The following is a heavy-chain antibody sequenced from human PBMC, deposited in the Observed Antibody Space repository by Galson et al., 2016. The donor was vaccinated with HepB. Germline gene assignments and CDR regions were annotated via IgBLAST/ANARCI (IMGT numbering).Heavy chain of an antibody. CDR2: SSAYNGGT. CDR3: GRDLTNQYGSGSIDY. Sequence: SVKVSCKASGYTFSSYGITWVRQAPGQGLEWLGWSSAYNGGTTYAQKVQGRVIMTTDTSTSTAYMELRSLRSDDTAVYYCGRDLTNQYGSGSIDYWGQGTQVIVSS. J-gene: IGHJ4*02. V-gene: IGHV1-18*01. CDR1: GYTFSSYG. D-gene: IGHD3-10*01.